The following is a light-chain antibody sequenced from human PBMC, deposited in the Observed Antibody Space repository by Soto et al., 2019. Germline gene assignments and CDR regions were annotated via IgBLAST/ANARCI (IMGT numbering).Light chain of an antibody. V-gene: IGLV1-44*01. CDR2: SNN. Sequence: QSVLPQAPSASGTPGQRVTISCSGSSSNIGSYTVNWYQQLPGTAPKLLIHSNNQRPSGVPDRFSRSKSSTSASLAISGLQSEDEADYYCAAWDDSLNGLLFGGGTKLTVL. J-gene: IGLJ3*02. CDR1: SSNIGSYT. CDR3: AAWDDSLNGLL.